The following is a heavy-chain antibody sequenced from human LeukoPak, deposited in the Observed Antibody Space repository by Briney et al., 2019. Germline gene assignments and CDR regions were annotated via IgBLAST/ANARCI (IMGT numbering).Heavy chain of an antibody. D-gene: IGHD3-22*01. CDR3: AKSMIVVVGAFDI. J-gene: IGHJ3*02. V-gene: IGHV3-23*01. Sequence: GGSLRLSCAASGFTFSSYAMSWVRQAPGKGLEWVSAISGSGGSTYYADSVKGRFTISRGNSKNTLYLQMNSLRAEDTAVYYCAKSMIVVVGAFDIWGQGTMVTVSS. CDR2: ISGSGGST. CDR1: GFTFSSYA.